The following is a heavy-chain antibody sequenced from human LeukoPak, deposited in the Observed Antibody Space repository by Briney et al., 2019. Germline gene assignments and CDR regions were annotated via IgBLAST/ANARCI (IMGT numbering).Heavy chain of an antibody. Sequence: SETLSLTCTVSGGSISSGGYYWSWIRQPPGKGLEWIGYIYHSGSTYYNPSLKRRVTISVDRSKNQFSLKLSSVNAADTAVYYCARDLGGGWNFDYWGQGTLVTVSS. CDR1: GGSISSGGYY. V-gene: IGHV4-30-2*01. J-gene: IGHJ4*02. CDR2: IYHSGST. D-gene: IGHD6-19*01. CDR3: ARDLGGGWNFDY.